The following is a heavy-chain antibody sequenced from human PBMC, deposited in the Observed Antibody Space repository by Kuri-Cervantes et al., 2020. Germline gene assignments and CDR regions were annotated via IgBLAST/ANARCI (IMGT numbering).Heavy chain of an antibody. CDR3: ARGTLYGDYPFFDY. D-gene: IGHD4-17*01. V-gene: IGHV4-34*01. CDR1: GGSFSGYY. Sequence: SETLSLTCAVYGGSFSGYYWSWIRQPPGKGLEWIGEINHSGSTNYNPSLKSRVTISVDTSKNQFSLKLSSVTAADTAVYYCARGTLYGDYPFFDYWGQGTLVTVSS. J-gene: IGHJ4*02. CDR2: INHSGST.